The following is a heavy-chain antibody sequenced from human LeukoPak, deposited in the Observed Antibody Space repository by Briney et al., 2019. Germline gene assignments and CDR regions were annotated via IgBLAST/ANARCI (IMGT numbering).Heavy chain of an antibody. CDR3: ARGYYDSSGHERFDY. CDR1: EFTLSNYW. V-gene: IGHV3-7*01. Sequence: GGSLRLSCAASEFTLSNYWLSWVRQAPGKGLEWVANIKEDGSVKNYVASVKGRFTISRDNSKNTLYLQMNSLRAEDTAVYYCARGYYDSSGHERFDYWGQGTLVTVSS. J-gene: IGHJ4*02. D-gene: IGHD3-22*01. CDR2: IKEDGSVK.